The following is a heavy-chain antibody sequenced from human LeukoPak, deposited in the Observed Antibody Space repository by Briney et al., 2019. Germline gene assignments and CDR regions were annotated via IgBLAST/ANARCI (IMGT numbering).Heavy chain of an antibody. Sequence: SQTLSLTCAISGDSVSSNSAAWNWIRQSPSRGLEWLGRTYYRSKWYNEYAVFVKSRIIINPDTSKNQFSLQLNSVTPEDTGIYYCARVIRMPVAGSDWFDPWGQGTLVIVSS. CDR2: TYYRSKWYN. CDR3: ARVIRMPVAGSDWFDP. D-gene: IGHD6-19*01. CDR1: GDSVSSNSAA. V-gene: IGHV6-1*01. J-gene: IGHJ5*02.